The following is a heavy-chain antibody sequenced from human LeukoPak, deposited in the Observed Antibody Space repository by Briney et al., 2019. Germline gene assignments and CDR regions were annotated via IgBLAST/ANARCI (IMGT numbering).Heavy chain of an antibody. Sequence: SETLSLTCTVSGGSITSSSYYWGWIRQPPGKGLEWIGRVYYSGNTYYNSSLKSRVTISVDTSKNQFSLELSSVTAADTAIYYCTREYGFMTTVFHAFDIWGQGTMVTVSS. CDR2: VYYSGNT. CDR1: GGSITSSSYY. V-gene: IGHV4-39*07. D-gene: IGHD4-17*01. CDR3: TREYGFMTTVFHAFDI. J-gene: IGHJ3*02.